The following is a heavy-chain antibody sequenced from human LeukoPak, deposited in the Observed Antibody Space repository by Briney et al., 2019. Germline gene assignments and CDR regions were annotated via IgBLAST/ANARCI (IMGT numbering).Heavy chain of an antibody. V-gene: IGHV3-33*06. D-gene: IGHD4-17*01. CDR2: IWFDGSNK. CDR1: GFTFSTYG. CDR3: AKAPVGDYGWFDP. J-gene: IGHJ5*02. Sequence: GRSLRLSCAASGFTFSTYGMHWVRQAPGKGLEWVAVIWFDGSNKFYADSVKGRFTISRDNSKNTLYLQMNSLRAEDTALYYCAKAPVGDYGWFDPWGQGTLVTVSS.